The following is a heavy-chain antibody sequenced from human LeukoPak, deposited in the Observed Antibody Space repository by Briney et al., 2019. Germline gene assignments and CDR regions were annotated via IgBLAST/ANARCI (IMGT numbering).Heavy chain of an antibody. CDR2: IYNDGSKT. D-gene: IGHD6-19*01. CDR1: GFTFSNYG. J-gene: IGHJ4*02. Sequence: PGGSLRLSCAASGFTFSNYGMHWVRQAPGKGLEWVVVIYNDGSKTYYADSVKGRFTVARDNSRKMVYLQMNTLRAEDTAVYYCARDFRSGWSDYWGQGTLVTVSS. CDR3: ARDFRSGWSDY. V-gene: IGHV3-33*01.